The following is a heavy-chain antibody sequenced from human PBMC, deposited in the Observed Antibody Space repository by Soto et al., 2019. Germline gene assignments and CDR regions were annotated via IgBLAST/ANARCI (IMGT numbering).Heavy chain of an antibody. V-gene: IGHV3-23*04. Sequence: VQLVESGGCLVQPGGSLRLSCAVSGFTFSTFGMSWVRQPPGKGLEGVSMISGSGTTTYYPDSVKGRFTISRDNSRNTLYLQVNSLRAEDTAVYYCARHMWDLVEPLVDTWGQGTRVTVSP. D-gene: IGHD1-1*01. CDR2: ISGSGTTT. J-gene: IGHJ5*02. CDR1: GFTFSTFG. CDR3: ARHMWDLVEPLVDT.